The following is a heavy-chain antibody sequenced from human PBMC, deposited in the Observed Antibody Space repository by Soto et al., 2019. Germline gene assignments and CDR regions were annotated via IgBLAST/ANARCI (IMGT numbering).Heavy chain of an antibody. D-gene: IGHD6-19*01. J-gene: IGHJ6*02. CDR1: GGSISSSNW. Sequence: QVQLQESGPGLVKPSGTLSLTCAVSGGSISSSNWWSWVRQPPGKGLEWIGEIYHSGSTNYNPSHKGRDXXSXYXPKNQCSLKHSAVNAADTAVYYCAREQWPEHYGMDVWGQGTTVTVSS. CDR3: AREQWPEHYGMDV. CDR2: IYHSGST. V-gene: IGHV4-4*02.